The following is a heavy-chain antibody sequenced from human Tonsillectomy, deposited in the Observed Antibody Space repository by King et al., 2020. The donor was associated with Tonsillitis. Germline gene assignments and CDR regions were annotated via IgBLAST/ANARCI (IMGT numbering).Heavy chain of an antibody. Sequence: VQLVESGGGLVQPGGSLRLSCAASGFTFSSYEMNWVRQAPGKGLEWLSYIDSSGGTIYYADSVKGRFTISRDNAKNSLYLQMNSLRVEDTAVYYCSRDLVDTGDYWGQGTLVTVSS. V-gene: IGHV3-48*03. CDR3: SRDLVDTGDY. D-gene: IGHD5-18*01. CDR2: IDSSGGTI. J-gene: IGHJ4*02. CDR1: GFTFSSYE.